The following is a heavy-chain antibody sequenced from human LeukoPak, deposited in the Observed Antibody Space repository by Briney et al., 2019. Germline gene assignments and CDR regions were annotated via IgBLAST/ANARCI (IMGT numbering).Heavy chain of an antibody. V-gene: IGHV3-30-3*01. J-gene: IGHJ5*02. Sequence: GGSLRLSCVASGFTFSSYAMHWVRQAPGKGLEWVAILSYNGLSKYYTDSVKGRFTVSRDNSKNTLYLQVNSLRHEDTAVYYCARDRGSSSLDHWGQGTLVTVSS. CDR2: LSYNGLSK. CDR1: GFTFSSYA. D-gene: IGHD6-13*01. CDR3: ARDRGSSSLDH.